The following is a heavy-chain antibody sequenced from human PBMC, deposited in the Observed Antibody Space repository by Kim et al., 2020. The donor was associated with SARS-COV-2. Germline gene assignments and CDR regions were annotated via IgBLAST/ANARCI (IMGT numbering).Heavy chain of an antibody. Sequence: TTDYAAPVKGRFTISRDDSKNTLYLQMNSLKTEDTAVYYCTTGPGSSADYWGQGTLVTVSS. V-gene: IGHV3-15*01. D-gene: IGHD1-26*01. CDR2: TT. CDR3: TTGPGSSADY. J-gene: IGHJ4*02.